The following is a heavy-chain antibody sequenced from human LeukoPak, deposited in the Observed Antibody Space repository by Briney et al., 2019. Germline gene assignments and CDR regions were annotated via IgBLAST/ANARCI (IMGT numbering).Heavy chain of an antibody. J-gene: IGHJ5*02. V-gene: IGHV4-39*01. CDR1: GGSISSSSYY. D-gene: IGHD2-15*01. Sequence: SETLSLTCTVSGGSISSSSYYWGWIRQPPGKGLEWIGSIYYSGSTYYNPSLKSRVTISVDTSKNQFSLKLNSVTAADTAVYYCARREVVAVNNWFDPWGQGTLVTVSS. CDR2: IYYSGST. CDR3: ARREVVAVNNWFDP.